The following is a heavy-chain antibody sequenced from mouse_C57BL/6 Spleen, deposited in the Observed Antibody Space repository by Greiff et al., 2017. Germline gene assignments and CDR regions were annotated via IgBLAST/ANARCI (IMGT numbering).Heavy chain of an antibody. CDR1: GFNIKDYY. Sequence: EVKLQQSGAELVRPGASVKLSCTASGFNIKDYYMHWVKQRPEQGLEWIGRIDPEDGDTEYAPKFQGKATMTADTSSNTAYLQLSSLTSEDTAVYYCTDYGSSLFAYWGQGTLVTVSA. J-gene: IGHJ3*01. CDR2: IDPEDGDT. CDR3: TDYGSSLFAY. D-gene: IGHD1-1*01. V-gene: IGHV14-1*01.